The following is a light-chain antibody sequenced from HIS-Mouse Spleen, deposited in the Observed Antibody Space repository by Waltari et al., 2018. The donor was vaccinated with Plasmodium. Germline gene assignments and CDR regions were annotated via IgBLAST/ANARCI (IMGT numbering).Light chain of an antibody. CDR2: DVS. V-gene: IGLV2-11*01. CDR1: RSAVGGYTY. Sequence: QSALTPPRSVSWSPGQSVTISCTGTRSAVGGYTYLSCYQQHPVKAPKLMFYDVSKRPSGVPDRFSGSKSGNTASLTISGLQAEDEADYYCCSYAGSYTWVFGGGTKLTVL. J-gene: IGLJ3*02. CDR3: CSYAGSYTWV.